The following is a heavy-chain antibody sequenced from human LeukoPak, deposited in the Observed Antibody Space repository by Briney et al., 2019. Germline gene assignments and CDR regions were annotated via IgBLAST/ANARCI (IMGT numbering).Heavy chain of an antibody. D-gene: IGHD3-22*01. Sequence: ASETLSLTCAVYGGSFSGYYWSWIRQPPGKGLEWIGEINHSGSTNYNPSLKSRVTISVDTSKNQFSLKLSSVTAADTAVYYCASGFMGYDRSGYYDDTFDIWGQGTTVTVSS. V-gene: IGHV4-34*01. CDR3: ASGFMGYDRSGYYDDTFDI. CDR1: GGSFSGYY. J-gene: IGHJ3*02. CDR2: INHSGST.